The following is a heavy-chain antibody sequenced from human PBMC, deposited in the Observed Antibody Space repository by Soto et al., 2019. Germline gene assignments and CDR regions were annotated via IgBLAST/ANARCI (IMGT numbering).Heavy chain of an antibody. D-gene: IGHD3-16*01. CDR2: ISAYNGHT. J-gene: IGHJ4*02. Sequence: QVQLVQSGAEVKKPGASVKVSCKASGYTFTSYGISWVRQAPGQGLEWMGWISAYNGHTNYEQKLQVRVTMTTDTATSAASMEPRSLRSDDTAGYYWARDPGFGSDYWGQGSLVTVSS. CDR3: ARDPGFGSDY. V-gene: IGHV1-18*01. CDR1: GYTFTSYG.